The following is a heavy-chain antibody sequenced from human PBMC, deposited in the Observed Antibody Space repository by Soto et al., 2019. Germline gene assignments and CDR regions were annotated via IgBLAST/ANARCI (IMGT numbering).Heavy chain of an antibody. J-gene: IGHJ4*02. CDR3: ARQIYDSDTGPNFQYYFDS. CDR2: MDPSDSQT. CDR1: GYSFAGYW. D-gene: IGHD3-22*01. Sequence: PGESLKISCKGSGYSFAGYWITWVRQKPGKGLEWMGRMDPSDSQTYYSPSFRGHVTISVTKSITTVFLQWSSLRASDTAMYYCARQIYDSDTGPNFQYYFDSWGQGTPVTVPQ. V-gene: IGHV5-10-1*01.